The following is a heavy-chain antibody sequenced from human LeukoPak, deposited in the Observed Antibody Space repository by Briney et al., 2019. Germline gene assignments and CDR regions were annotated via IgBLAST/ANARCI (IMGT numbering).Heavy chain of an antibody. Sequence: GGSLRLSCAASGFTFSSYWMHWVRQAPGKGLVWVARINSDGSSTNYADYVKGRFTISRDNAKNTLYLQMNSLRAEDTAVYYCARGLRLRALLSVDIWGQGTMVTVSS. V-gene: IGHV3-74*01. J-gene: IGHJ3*02. CDR3: ARGLRLRALLSVDI. D-gene: IGHD5/OR15-5a*01. CDR1: GFTFSSYW. CDR2: INSDGSST.